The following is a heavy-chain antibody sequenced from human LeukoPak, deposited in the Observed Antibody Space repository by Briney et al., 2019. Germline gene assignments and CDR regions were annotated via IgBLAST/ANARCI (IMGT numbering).Heavy chain of an antibody. CDR2: FYYSGST. CDR1: AGSVSNGPYY. Sequence: SETLSLTCTVSAGSVSNGPYYWGWIRQPPGKGLEWIGTFYYSGSTDYNPSLKSRVTISVDTSKNQLSLKLTSVTAADTAVYYCPIERISQGNYFDYWGQGTLVTVSS. V-gene: IGHV4-39*01. D-gene: IGHD2/OR15-2a*01. J-gene: IGHJ4*02. CDR3: PIERISQGNYFDY.